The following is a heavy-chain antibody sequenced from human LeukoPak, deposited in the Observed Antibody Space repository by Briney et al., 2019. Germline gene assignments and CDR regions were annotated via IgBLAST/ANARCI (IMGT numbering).Heavy chain of an antibody. CDR3: AKDVAQHYYDSSGYPHYFDY. D-gene: IGHD3-22*01. CDR1: GFTFSSYS. V-gene: IGHV3-21*01. J-gene: IGHJ4*02. Sequence: PGGSLRLSCAAYGFTFSSYSMNWVRQAPGKGPEWVSFISTSSSYIYYADSVKGRFTISRDNAKNTLYLQMNSLRAEDTAVYYCAKDVAQHYYDSSGYPHYFDYWSQGTLVTVSS. CDR2: ISTSSSYI.